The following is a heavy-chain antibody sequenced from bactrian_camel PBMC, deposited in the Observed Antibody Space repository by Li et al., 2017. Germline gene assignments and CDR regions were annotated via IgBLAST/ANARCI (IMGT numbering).Heavy chain of an antibody. CDR3: AAWRRGTGSWTN. CDR2: IAARTADT. V-gene: IGHV3S1*01. D-gene: IGHD2*01. J-gene: IGHJ4*01. CDR1: GFKYSTYC. Sequence: HVQLVESGGGSVHAGGSLRLSCAASGFKYSTYCMAWFRQAPGKEREGVAAIAARTADTYYADSVKGRFTISQDRAKNTVHPQMNSLKTEDTALYYCAAWRRGTGSWTNWGQGTQVTVS.